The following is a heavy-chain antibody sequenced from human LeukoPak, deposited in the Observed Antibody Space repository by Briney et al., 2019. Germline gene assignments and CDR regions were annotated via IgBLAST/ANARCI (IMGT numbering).Heavy chain of an antibody. Sequence: SETLSLTCIVSGYSISSGYYWGWIRQPPGKGLEWIGNIHHSGSTYYNPSLKSRVTMSVDTSKTQFSLKLTSVTAADTAVYYCARDPFRSSFDSWGQGILVTVSS. CDR1: GYSISSGYY. J-gene: IGHJ4*02. CDR3: ARDPFRSSFDS. D-gene: IGHD1-26*01. V-gene: IGHV4-38-2*02. CDR2: IHHSGST.